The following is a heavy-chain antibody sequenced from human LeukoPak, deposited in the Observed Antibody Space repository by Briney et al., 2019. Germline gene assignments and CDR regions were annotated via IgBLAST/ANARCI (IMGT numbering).Heavy chain of an antibody. CDR1: EFSLSNARMG. Sequence: ESGPTLVKPTETLTLTCTVSEFSLSNARMGVSWIRQPPVNALEWIRYVDHTVSTNFNPSLNGRVSISRDTPKNLFSLRLRSVTAADTAVYFCARGRVSSSTWYSTYYYYLYMDVWGKGTTVTVSS. CDR3: ARGRVSSSTWYSTYYYYLYMDV. V-gene: IGHV4-61*03. J-gene: IGHJ6*03. CDR2: VDHTVST. D-gene: IGHD1-1*01.